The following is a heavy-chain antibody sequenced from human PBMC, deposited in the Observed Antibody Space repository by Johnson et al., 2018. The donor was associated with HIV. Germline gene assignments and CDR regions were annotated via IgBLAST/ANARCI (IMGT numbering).Heavy chain of an antibody. Sequence: VQLVESGGGLVQPGGSLRLSCAASGFTFSSYAMSWVRQAPGKGLEWVSAISGSGGSTYYADSVKGRFTISRDNSKNTLYLQMNSLRAEDTAVDYGAKDPYDSSGYRRDAFDIWGQGTMVTVSS. J-gene: IGHJ3*02. CDR2: ISGSGGST. CDR3: AKDPYDSSGYRRDAFDI. CDR1: GFTFSSYA. V-gene: IGHV3-23*04. D-gene: IGHD3-22*01.